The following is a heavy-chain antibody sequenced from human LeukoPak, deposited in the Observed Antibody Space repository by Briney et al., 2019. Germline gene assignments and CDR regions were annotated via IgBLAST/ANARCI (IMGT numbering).Heavy chain of an antibody. CDR1: GGSISSYY. CDR2: INHSGST. CDR3: ARDPGAAMALGSGMDV. V-gene: IGHV4-34*01. Sequence: PSETLSLTCTVSGGSISSYYWSWIRQPPGKGLEWIGEINHSGSTNYNPSLKSRVTISVDTSKNQFSLKLSSVTAADTAVYYCARDPGAAMALGSGMDVWGQGTTVTVSS. J-gene: IGHJ6*02. D-gene: IGHD5-18*01.